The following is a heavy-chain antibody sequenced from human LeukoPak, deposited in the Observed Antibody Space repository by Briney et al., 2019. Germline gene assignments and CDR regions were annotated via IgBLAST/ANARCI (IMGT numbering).Heavy chain of an antibody. Sequence: SEAPSLTCTVSGGSISGSSYYWAWVRQPPGKGLEWIGSIYYSGSTYYNPSLKSRVTISADMSKNQFSLELSSVTAADTAVFHCARGTQDYYDSSGYVFDIWGQGTMVTVSS. CDR2: IYYSGST. V-gene: IGHV4-39*07. D-gene: IGHD3-22*01. CDR3: ARGTQDYYDSSGYVFDI. J-gene: IGHJ3*02. CDR1: GGSISGSSYY.